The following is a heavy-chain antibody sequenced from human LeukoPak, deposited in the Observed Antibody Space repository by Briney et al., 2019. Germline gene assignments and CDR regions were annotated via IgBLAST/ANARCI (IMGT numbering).Heavy chain of an antibody. V-gene: IGHV1-2*02. CDR1: GYTFTDYY. CDR3: ARDWEYSSINWFDP. Sequence: GASVKVSCKASGYTFTDYYMHWVRRAPGQGLEWMGWIYPNSGGTNYAQKFQGRVTMTRDTSISTAYMELSRLRSDDTAVYYCARDWEYSSINWFDPWGQGTLVTVSS. CDR2: IYPNSGGT. J-gene: IGHJ5*02. D-gene: IGHD6-6*01.